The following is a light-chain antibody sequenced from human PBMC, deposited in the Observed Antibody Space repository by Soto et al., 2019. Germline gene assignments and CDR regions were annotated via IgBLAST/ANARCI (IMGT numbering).Light chain of an antibody. CDR3: QQYNNWPPIT. Sequence: EIVMTQSPATLSVSPGERATLSCKASQSVSGNLAWYQQKPGQAPRLLIYAASTRATGIPARFSGSGSGTEFTLTISSLQSEDFAVYYCQQYNNWPPITFGPGTKVDIK. J-gene: IGKJ3*01. V-gene: IGKV3-15*01. CDR2: AAS. CDR1: QSVSGN.